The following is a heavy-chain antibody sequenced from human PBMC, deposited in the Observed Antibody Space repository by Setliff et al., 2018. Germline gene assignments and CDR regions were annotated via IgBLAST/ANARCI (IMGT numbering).Heavy chain of an antibody. CDR1: EASITSGGFY. CDR3: ARDGLGAFSLRSMDV. V-gene: IGHV4-61*10. Sequence: KTSETLSLTCSVKEASITSGGFYWTWIRQPAGKGLEWIGHISPSGSTTYNPSVKSRVTISLDTSKNQFSLQLSSVTAADTAVYYCARDGLGAFSLRSMDVWGKGTTVTVSS. D-gene: IGHD3-3*02. CDR2: ISPSGST. J-gene: IGHJ6*04.